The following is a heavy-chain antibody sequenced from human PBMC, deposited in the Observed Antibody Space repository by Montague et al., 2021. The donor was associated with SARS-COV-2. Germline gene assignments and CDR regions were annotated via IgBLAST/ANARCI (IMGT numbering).Heavy chain of an antibody. CDR2: IYYSGST. V-gene: IGHV4-39*07. CDR3: AREGGWLSRGSYYFDY. J-gene: IGHJ4*02. Sequence: SETLSLTCTVSGGSISSSSYYWDWIRQPPGKGLEWIGSIYYSGSTYYNPSLKSRVTISVDTSKNQFSLKLSSVTAADTAVYYCAREGGWLSRGSYYFDYWGQGTPVTVSS. CDR1: GGSISSSSYY. D-gene: IGHD3-22*01.